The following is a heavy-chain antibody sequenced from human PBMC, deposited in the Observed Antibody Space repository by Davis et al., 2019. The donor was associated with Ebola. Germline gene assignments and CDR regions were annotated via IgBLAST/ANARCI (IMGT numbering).Heavy chain of an antibody. Sequence: PGGSLRLSCAASGFTFSNYGMYWFRQPPEKGLEWVSYIGGSDEGISYADSVKGRFSISRDNTKNSLFLQMNGLRDEDTAVYYCAATYNFEYWGQGTLVTVSS. D-gene: IGHD4-11*01. CDR1: GFTFSNYG. CDR3: AATYNFEY. J-gene: IGHJ4*02. CDR2: IGGSDEGI. V-gene: IGHV3-48*02.